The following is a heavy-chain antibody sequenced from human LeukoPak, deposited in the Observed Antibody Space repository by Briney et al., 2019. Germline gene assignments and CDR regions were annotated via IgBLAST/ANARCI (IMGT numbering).Heavy chain of an antibody. CDR1: GYSISSGYY. Sequence: SETLSLTCTVSGYSISSGYYWGWIRQPPGKGLEWIGSIYHSGSTYYNPSLKSRVTISVDTSKNQFSLKLSSVTAADTAVYYCARTGELLHFDYWSQGTLVTVSS. D-gene: IGHD1-26*01. CDR2: IYHSGST. CDR3: ARTGELLHFDY. J-gene: IGHJ4*02. V-gene: IGHV4-38-2*02.